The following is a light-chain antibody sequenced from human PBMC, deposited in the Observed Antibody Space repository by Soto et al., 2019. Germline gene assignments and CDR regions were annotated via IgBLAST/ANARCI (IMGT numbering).Light chain of an antibody. V-gene: IGLV2-23*01. CDR3: CSYAGSSTVV. CDR1: SSDVGSYKF. J-gene: IGLJ2*01. CDR2: EGS. Sequence: QSALTQPASVSGSPGQSITISCTGTSSDVGSYKFVSWYQQHPVKAPKLMIYEGSKRPSGVSNRFSGSKSGNTASLTISGLPAEDEADYYCCSYAGSSTVVFGGGTQLTVL.